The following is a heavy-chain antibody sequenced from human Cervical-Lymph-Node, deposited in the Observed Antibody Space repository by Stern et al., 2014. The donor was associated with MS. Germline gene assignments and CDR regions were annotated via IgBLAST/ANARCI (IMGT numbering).Heavy chain of an antibody. D-gene: IGHD6-19*01. J-gene: IGHJ6*02. V-gene: IGHV5-51*01. CDR1: GYSFTSYW. CDR2: LYPRDSDT. CDR3: ARFSGWPFASKYYGMDV. Sequence: EVQLVESGAEVKKPGESLKISCKGSGYSFTSYWIGWVRQMPGKGPEWMGILYPRDSDTRYRPPFQGQVTNSPDQSIINAYLQWSSLKASDTAMYYCARFSGWPFASKYYGMDVWGQGTTVTVSS.